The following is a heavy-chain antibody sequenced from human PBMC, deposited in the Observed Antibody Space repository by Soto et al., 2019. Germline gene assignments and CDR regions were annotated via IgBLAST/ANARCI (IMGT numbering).Heavy chain of an antibody. V-gene: IGHV3-23*01. CDR1: GFTFSSYA. D-gene: IGHD6-6*01. Sequence: TGGSLRLSCAASGFTFSSYAMSWVRQAPGKGLEWVSAISGSGGSTYYADSVKGRFTISRDNSKNTLYLQMNSLRAEDTAVYYCVKDDRQSIAARSHFDYWGQGSLVTVSS. CDR3: VKDDRQSIAARSHFDY. CDR2: ISGSGGST. J-gene: IGHJ4*02.